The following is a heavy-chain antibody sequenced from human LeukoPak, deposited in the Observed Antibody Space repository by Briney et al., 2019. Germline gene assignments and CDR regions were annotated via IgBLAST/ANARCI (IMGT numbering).Heavy chain of an antibody. CDR3: AKLYDSSGYYPYYFDY. J-gene: IGHJ4*02. D-gene: IGHD3-22*01. CDR2: ISGSGGST. CDR1: GFTVSDYY. V-gene: IGHV3-23*01. Sequence: GGSLRLSCAASGFTVSDYYMSWVRQAPGKGLEWVSAISGSGGSTYYADSVKGRFTISRDNSKNTLYLQMNSLRAEDTAVYYCAKLYDSSGYYPYYFDYWGQGTLVTVSS.